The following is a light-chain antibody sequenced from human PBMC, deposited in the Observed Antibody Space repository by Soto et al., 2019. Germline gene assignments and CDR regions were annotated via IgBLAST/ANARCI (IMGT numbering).Light chain of an antibody. CDR1: QSVSSY. J-gene: IGKJ1*01. CDR2: DAS. CDR3: QQYGSSPTWT. V-gene: IGKV3-11*01. Sequence: EVVLKNSLATLSLSQREIATLSCRASQSVSSYLAWYQQKPGQAPRLLIYDASNRATGIPARFSGSGSGTDFTLTISSLEPEDFAVYYCQQYGSSPTWTFGHGTKVDIK.